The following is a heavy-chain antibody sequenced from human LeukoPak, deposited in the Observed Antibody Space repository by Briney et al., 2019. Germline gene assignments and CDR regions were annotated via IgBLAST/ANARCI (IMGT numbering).Heavy chain of an antibody. CDR2: INPSGGST. CDR1: GYTFTSYY. D-gene: IGHD3-22*01. J-gene: IGHJ4*02. V-gene: IGHV1-46*01. Sequence: VAPVKVSCKASGYTFTSYYMHWVRQAPGQGLEWMGIINPSGGSTSYAQKFQGRVTMTRDTSTSTVYMELSSLRSEDTAVYYCARGGYDSSGYLYYFDYWGQGTLVTVSS. CDR3: ARGGYDSSGYLYYFDY.